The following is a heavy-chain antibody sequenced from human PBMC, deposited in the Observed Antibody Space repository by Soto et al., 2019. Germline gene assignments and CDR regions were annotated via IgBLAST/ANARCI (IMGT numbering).Heavy chain of an antibody. D-gene: IGHD3-16*01. CDR1: GFSLSTSGVG. Sequence: QITLKESGPTLVKPTQTLTLTCTFSGFSLSTSGVGVGWIRQPPGKALEWVALIYWDDAKEYSPSLKSRLTITKDPSKNPVALTMTNMDPVDTATYFCAHKGGGDRILDYWGQGTLVTVSS. CDR2: IYWDDAK. CDR3: AHKGGGDRILDY. V-gene: IGHV2-5*02. J-gene: IGHJ4*02.